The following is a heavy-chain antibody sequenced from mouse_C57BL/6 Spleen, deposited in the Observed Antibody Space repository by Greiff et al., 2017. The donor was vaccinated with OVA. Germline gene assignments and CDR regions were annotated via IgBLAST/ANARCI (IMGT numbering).Heavy chain of an antibody. V-gene: IGHV5-4*01. CDR2: ISDGGSYT. CDR3: AREDYGSSYVGYAMDY. CDR1: GFTFSSYA. J-gene: IGHJ4*01. Sequence: EVQLVESGGGLVKPGGSLKLSCAASGFTFSSYALSWVRQTPAKRLEWVATISDGGSYTYYPDNVKGRFTISRDNAKNNLYLQMSHLQSEDTAMYYCAREDYGSSYVGYAMDYWGQGTSVTVSS. D-gene: IGHD1-1*01.